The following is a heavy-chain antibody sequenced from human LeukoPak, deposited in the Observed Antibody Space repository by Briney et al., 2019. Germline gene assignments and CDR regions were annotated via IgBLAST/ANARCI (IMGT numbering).Heavy chain of an antibody. CDR2: ISSSGNTI. CDR3: ARLVAITQAFDP. V-gene: IGHV3-48*03. CDR1: GFTFRGYE. J-gene: IGHJ5*02. D-gene: IGHD5-24*01. Sequence: GGSLRLSCAASGFTFRGYEMNWARQAPGEGLEWVSYISSSGNTIYYADSVKGRFTISRDNAKNSLFLQMNSLRAEDTAVYYCARLVAITQAFDPWGQGTLVTDSS.